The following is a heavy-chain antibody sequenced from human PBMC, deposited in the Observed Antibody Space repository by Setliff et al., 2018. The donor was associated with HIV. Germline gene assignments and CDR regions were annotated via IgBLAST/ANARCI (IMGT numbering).Heavy chain of an antibody. D-gene: IGHD3-3*01. Sequence: SETLSLTCTVSGGSISSYYWSWLRQPPGKGLEWIGYIYYSGSTNYNPSLKSRVTISVDTSKNQFSLKLSSVIAADTAVYYCARIFGDQGYYYGMDVWGQGTTVTVSS. J-gene: IGHJ6*02. CDR2: IYYSGST. V-gene: IGHV4-59*01. CDR3: ARIFGDQGYYYGMDV. CDR1: GGSISSYY.